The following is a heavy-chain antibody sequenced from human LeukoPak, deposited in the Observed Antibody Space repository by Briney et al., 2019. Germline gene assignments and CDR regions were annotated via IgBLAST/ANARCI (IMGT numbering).Heavy chain of an antibody. J-gene: IGHJ4*02. D-gene: IGHD4-17*01. CDR3: AKDTYGDYVYYFDY. CDR1: GFTFSSYW. CDR2: IKQDGSEK. Sequence: GGSLRLSCAASGFTFSSYWMSWVRQAPGTGLEWVANIKQDGSEKYYVDSVKGRFTISRDNAKSSLFLQMNSLRAEDTAVYYCAKDTYGDYVYYFDYWGQGTLVTVSS. V-gene: IGHV3-7*03.